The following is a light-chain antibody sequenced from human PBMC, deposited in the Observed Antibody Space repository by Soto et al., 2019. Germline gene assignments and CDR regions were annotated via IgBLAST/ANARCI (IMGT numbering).Light chain of an antibody. CDR1: ETILYGSNNKNY. V-gene: IGKV4-1*01. J-gene: IGKJ3*01. Sequence: IVMTQSPDSLGVSLGERATINCKSNETILYGSNNKNYLSWYQQKPGQPPNLLIYWASTRKYGVPERFSGSGSGTDFTLSISNLQAEDEAVYYCHQYYSPPFAFGPGTKVHL. CDR3: HQYYSPPFA. CDR2: WAS.